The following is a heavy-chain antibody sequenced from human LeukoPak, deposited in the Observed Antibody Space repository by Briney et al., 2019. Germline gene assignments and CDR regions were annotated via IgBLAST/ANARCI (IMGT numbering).Heavy chain of an antibody. Sequence: SETLSLTCTVSGGSISSYYWSWIRQPPGKGLEWIGYIYYSGSTNYNPSLKSRVTISVDTSKNQFSLKLSSVTAADTAVYYCAGWPDYYYYYGMDVWGQGTTVTVSS. J-gene: IGHJ6*02. CDR1: GGSISSYY. CDR3: AGWPDYYYYYGMDV. CDR2: IYYSGST. V-gene: IGHV4-59*01. D-gene: IGHD2-15*01.